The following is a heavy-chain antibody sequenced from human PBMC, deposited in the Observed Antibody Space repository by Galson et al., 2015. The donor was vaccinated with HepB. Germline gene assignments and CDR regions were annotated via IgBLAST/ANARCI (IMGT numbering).Heavy chain of an antibody. CDR1: GFTFSSYA. V-gene: IGHV3-30*04. D-gene: IGHD3-9*01. Sequence: SLRLSCAASGFTFSSYAMHWVRQAPGKGPEWVAVISYDQSNIYYADSVEGRFLISRDNSKNTLYLQMNSLRPEDTALYYCATLIESYDILTGSYNGDFWGQGTQVTVSS. J-gene: IGHJ4*02. CDR2: ISYDQSNI. CDR3: ATLIESYDILTGSYNGDF.